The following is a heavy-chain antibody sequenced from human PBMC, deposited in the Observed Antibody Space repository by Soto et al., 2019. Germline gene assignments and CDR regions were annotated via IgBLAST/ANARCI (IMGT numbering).Heavy chain of an antibody. J-gene: IGHJ4*02. CDR2: ISYDGANK. CDR1: GFTFSNYD. Sequence: QVQLVESGEGVVQPGRSLRLSCAASGFTFSNYDMHWVRQAPGKGLEWVAIISYDGANKYYPDSVKGRFNISRDNSKNTLYLQMNSLRPEDTAVYICVKGVVGSCSGLSCYKSLDYWGQGTLVTVSS. CDR3: VKGVVGSCSGLSCYKSLDY. V-gene: IGHV3-30*18. D-gene: IGHD2-2*02.